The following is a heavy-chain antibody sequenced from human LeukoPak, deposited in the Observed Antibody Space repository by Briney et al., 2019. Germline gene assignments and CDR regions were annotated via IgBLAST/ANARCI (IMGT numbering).Heavy chain of an antibody. Sequence: PGGSLRLSCAASEFTFSDYYMSWIRQAPGKGLAWVSYISSTSSTKYYADSVKGRFTISRDNAKNSLYLQMNSLRAEDTAVYYCARVDDSSGYNLEYWGQGTLVTVSS. D-gene: IGHD3-22*01. V-gene: IGHV3-11*04. J-gene: IGHJ4*02. CDR2: ISSTSSTK. CDR1: EFTFSDYY. CDR3: ARVDDSSGYNLEY.